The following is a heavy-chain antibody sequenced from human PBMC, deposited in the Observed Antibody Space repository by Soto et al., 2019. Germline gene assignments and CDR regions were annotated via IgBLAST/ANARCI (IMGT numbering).Heavy chain of an antibody. V-gene: IGHV1-69*13. Sequence: SVKVSCKASGGTFSSYAISWVRQAPGQGLEWMGGIIPIFGTANYAQKFQGRVTITADESTSTAYMELSSLRSEDTAVYYCATSRGSGYYDSSGYYYIDRCPGYWGQGTLVTSPQ. CDR3: ATSRGSGYYDSSGYYYIDRCPGY. CDR1: GGTFSSYA. D-gene: IGHD3-22*01. J-gene: IGHJ4*02. CDR2: IIPIFGTA.